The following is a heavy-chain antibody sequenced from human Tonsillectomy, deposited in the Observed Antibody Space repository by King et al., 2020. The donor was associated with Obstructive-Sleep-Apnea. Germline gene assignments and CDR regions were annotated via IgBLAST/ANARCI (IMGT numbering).Heavy chain of an antibody. Sequence: QLVQSGAEVKKPGASVKVSCKASGYTFTSYDINWVRQATGQGLEWMGWMNPNSGNTGYAQKFQGRVTITRNTSISTAYMELSSLRSEDTAVYYCARDVIHYYDSSGYEYFDYWGKGTLVTVSS. CDR2: MNPNSGNT. CDR1: GYTFTSYD. V-gene: IGHV1-8*01. J-gene: IGHJ4*02. CDR3: ARDVIHYYDSSGYEYFDY. D-gene: IGHD3-22*01.